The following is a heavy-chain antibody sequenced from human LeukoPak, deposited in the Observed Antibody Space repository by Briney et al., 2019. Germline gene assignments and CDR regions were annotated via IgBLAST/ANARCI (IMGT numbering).Heavy chain of an antibody. CDR3: AKDIHPSTYYYDSSGYYYVPDAFDI. V-gene: IGHV3-30*02. D-gene: IGHD3-22*01. Sequence: GGSLRLSCAASGFTFSSYGMHWVRQAPGKGLEWVAFIRYDGSNKYYADSVKGRFTISRDNSKNTLYLQMNSLRAEDTAVYYCAKDIHPSTYYYDSSGYYYVPDAFDIWGQGTMVTVSS. J-gene: IGHJ3*02. CDR1: GFTFSSYG. CDR2: IRYDGSNK.